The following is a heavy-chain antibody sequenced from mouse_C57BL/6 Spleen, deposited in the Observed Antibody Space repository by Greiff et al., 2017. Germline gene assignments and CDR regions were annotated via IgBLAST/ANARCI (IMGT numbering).Heavy chain of an antibody. Sequence: EVQLQQSVAELVRPGASVKLSCTASGFNIKNTYMHWVKQRPEQGLEWIGRIDPANGNTKYAPKFQGKATITADTSSNTAYLQLSSLTSEDTAIYYWASGPSYGGYSGAMDYWGQGTSVTVSS. CDR1: GFNIKNTY. V-gene: IGHV14-3*01. CDR3: ASGPSYGGYSGAMDY. J-gene: IGHJ4*01. CDR2: IDPANGNT. D-gene: IGHD2-10*01.